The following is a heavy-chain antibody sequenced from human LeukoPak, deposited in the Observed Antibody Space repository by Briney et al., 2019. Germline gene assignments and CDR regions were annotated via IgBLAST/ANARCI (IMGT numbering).Heavy chain of an antibody. V-gene: IGHV1-18*01. CDR3: ARATTGTTYYYYGMDV. CDR1: GYTFTSYG. CDR2: ISAYNGNT. D-gene: IGHD1-7*01. J-gene: IGHJ6*02. Sequence: ASVKVSCKASGYTFTSYGISWVRQAPGQGLERMGWISAYNGNTNYAQKLQGRVTMTTDTSTSTAYMELRSLRSDDTAVYYCARATTGTTYYYYGMDVWGQGTTVTVSS.